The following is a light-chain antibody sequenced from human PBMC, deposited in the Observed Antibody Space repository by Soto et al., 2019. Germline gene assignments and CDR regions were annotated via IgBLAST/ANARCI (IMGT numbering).Light chain of an antibody. J-gene: IGLJ1*01. Sequence: QPALTHPPSASGSPGQPATIPCTGAKSAFGVYDFVSWYQHHPGKAPKLMFFEVSSRPSGGPDRFSGSKSGNTASLTVSGLPADDEDDYYCSSYADSNHYVFGTGTKVTVL. V-gene: IGLV2-8*01. CDR1: KSAFGVYDF. CDR2: EVS. CDR3: SSYADSNHYV.